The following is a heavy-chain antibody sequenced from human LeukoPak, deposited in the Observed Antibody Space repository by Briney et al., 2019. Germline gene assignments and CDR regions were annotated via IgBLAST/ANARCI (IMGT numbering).Heavy chain of an antibody. D-gene: IGHD6-13*01. J-gene: IGHJ3*02. CDR2: INPNSGGT. CDR1: GYTFTGYY. V-gene: IGHV1-2*02. CDR3: ARDLRIAAAGMGIRGSYYWYAFDI. Sequence: ASVKVSCKASGYTFTGYYMHWVRQAPGQGLEWMGWINPNSGGTNYAQKFQGRVTMTRDTSISTAYMELSRLRSDDTAVYYCARDLRIAAAGMGIRGSYYWYAFDIWGQGTMVTVSS.